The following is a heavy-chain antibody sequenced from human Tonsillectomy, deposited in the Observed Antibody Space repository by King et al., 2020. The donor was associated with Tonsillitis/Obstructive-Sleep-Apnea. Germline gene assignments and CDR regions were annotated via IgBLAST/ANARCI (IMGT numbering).Heavy chain of an antibody. CDR2: ISPYNGHT. D-gene: IGHD3-22*01. Sequence: VQLVESGAEVKKPGASVKVSCKASGYTFTTYGISWVRQAPGQGLEWMGWISPYNGHTNSAQKLQGRVTMTTDTSTSTAYMELRSLRSDDTAVYYCARASMSHYFDSSLDSSAYSTFAYWGQGTLVTVSS. V-gene: IGHV1-18*01. CDR3: ARASMSHYFDSSLDSSAYSTFAY. CDR1: GYTFTTYG. J-gene: IGHJ4*02.